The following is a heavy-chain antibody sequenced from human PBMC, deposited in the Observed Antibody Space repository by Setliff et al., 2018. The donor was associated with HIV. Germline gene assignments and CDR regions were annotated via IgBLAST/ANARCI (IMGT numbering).Heavy chain of an antibody. CDR3: ARDSGDDYSDYYYYGMDV. CDR2: MNPNSGRA. D-gene: IGHD4-4*01. V-gene: IGHV1-8*03. Sequence: ASVKVSCKASGYTFTNYDINWVRQSPGQGLEWLGWMNPNSGRAGSAQMFQGRVTFTWDTSASTAYMELSSLRSEDTALYYCARDSGDDYSDYYYYGMDVWGQGTTVTVSS. J-gene: IGHJ6*02. CDR1: GYTFTNYD.